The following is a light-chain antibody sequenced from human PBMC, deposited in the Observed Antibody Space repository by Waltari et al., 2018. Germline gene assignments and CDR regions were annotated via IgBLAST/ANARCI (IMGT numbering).Light chain of an antibody. CDR3: SSYTSSSICV. J-gene: IGLJ2*01. V-gene: IGLV2-14*03. CDR1: SSDVGGYNY. Sequence: QSALTQPASVSGSPGQSITISCTGTSSDVGGYNYVSWYQQHPGKAPKLMIYDVSNRPSGVSNRFSGSKSGNTASLTISGLQAEDEADYYCSSYTSSSICVFGGGTKLTVL. CDR2: DVS.